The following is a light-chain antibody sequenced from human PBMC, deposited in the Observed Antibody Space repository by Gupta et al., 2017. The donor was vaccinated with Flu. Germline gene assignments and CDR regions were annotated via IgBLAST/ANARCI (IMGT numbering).Light chain of an antibody. CDR2: EVS. Sequence: QSALTQPPSVSGSPGQSVTISCTGTSSDIGNYNRVSWYQQSPGTAPQLMIYEVSNRPSGVPERCAGYKSGNTASLTISGLQAEDEAYFYCRSYKTRSTEVFGTGTKVPVL. CDR3: RSYKTRSTEV. V-gene: IGLV2-18*02. J-gene: IGLJ1*01. CDR1: SSDIGNYNR.